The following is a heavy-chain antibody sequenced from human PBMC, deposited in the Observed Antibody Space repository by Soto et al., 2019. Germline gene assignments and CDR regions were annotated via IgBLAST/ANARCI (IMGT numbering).Heavy chain of an antibody. J-gene: IGHJ5*02. Sequence: SETLSLTCTFSGGSISSYYWSWIRQPPGKGLEWIGYIYYSGSTNYNPSLKSRVTISVDTSKNQFSLKLSSVTAADTAVYYCAREGYCTNGVCYNGWFDPWGQGTLVTVSS. CDR3: AREGYCTNGVCYNGWFDP. D-gene: IGHD2-8*01. CDR2: IYYSGST. V-gene: IGHV4-59*01. CDR1: GGSISSYY.